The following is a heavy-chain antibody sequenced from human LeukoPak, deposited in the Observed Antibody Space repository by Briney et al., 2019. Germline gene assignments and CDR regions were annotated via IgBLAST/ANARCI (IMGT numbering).Heavy chain of an antibody. CDR2: INPNSGGT. V-gene: IGHV1-2*02. CDR1: GYTFTGYY. J-gene: IGHJ4*02. D-gene: IGHD3-16*01. Sequence: GASVKVPRKASGYTFTGYYMHWVRQAPGQGLEWMGWINPNSGGTNYAQKFQGRVTMTRDTSISTAYMELSRLRSDDTAVYYCARGLMYCDYVWEDYWGQGTLVTVSS. CDR3: ARGLMYCDYVWEDY.